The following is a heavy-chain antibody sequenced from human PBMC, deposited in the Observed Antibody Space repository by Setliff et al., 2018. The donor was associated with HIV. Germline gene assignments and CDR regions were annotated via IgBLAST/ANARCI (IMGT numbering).Heavy chain of an antibody. CDR3: ARVRHRGYYYGSGSFDY. J-gene: IGHJ4*02. CDR1: GITFSSYW. Sequence: GGSLRLSCVASGITFSSYWMSWVRQAPGKGLEWVANINQDGSEKYYVDSVKGRFTISRDNAKNSLYLQMNSLRAEDTAVYYCARVRHRGYYYGSGSFDYWGLGTLVTVSS. V-gene: IGHV3-7*01. CDR2: INQDGSEK. D-gene: IGHD3-10*01.